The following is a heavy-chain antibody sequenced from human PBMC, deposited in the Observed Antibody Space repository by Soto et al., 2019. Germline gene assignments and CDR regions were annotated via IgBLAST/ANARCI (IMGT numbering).Heavy chain of an antibody. CDR1: GFTFSSYA. CDR3: AKVKWSNWGKYPFDY. CDR2: ISGSGGST. D-gene: IGHD7-27*01. V-gene: IGHV3-23*01. J-gene: IGHJ4*02. Sequence: EVQLLESGGGLVQPGGSLRLSCAASGFTFSSYAMSWVRQAPGKGLEWVSAISGSGGSTYYADAVKGRFTISRDNSKNTLYLQMNSLRAEDTAVYYCAKVKWSNWGKYPFDYWGQGTLVTVSS.